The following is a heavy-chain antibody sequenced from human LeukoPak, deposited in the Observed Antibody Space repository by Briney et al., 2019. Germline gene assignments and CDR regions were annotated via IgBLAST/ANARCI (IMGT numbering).Heavy chain of an antibody. J-gene: IGHJ6*02. CDR3: ARASCYLRNCYYYGMDV. V-gene: IGHV3-48*02. Sequence: PGGSLRLSCAAFGFRFDSYSMNWVRQAPGKGLEWLSFISSGSRDIYYADSVKGRFTISRDNGKSSLYLHMNSLRDEDTAVYYCARASCYLRNCYYYGMDVWGQGTTVTVSS. CDR2: ISSGSRDI. D-gene: IGHD2-2*01. CDR1: GFRFDSYS.